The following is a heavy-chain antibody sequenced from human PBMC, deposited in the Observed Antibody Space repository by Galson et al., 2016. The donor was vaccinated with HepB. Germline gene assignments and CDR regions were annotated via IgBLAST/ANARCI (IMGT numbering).Heavy chain of an antibody. CDR3: AKVRDYYGSGSYWKYFDH. V-gene: IGHV3-21*01. CDR1: GFTFSSFH. J-gene: IGHJ4*02. D-gene: IGHD3-10*01. CDR2: ISSGSSYI. Sequence: SLRLSCAASGFTFSSFHMNWVRQAPGKGLEWVSSISSGSSYIYYADSVKGRFTISRDNSKNTLYLQMNSLRAEDTAIYYCAKVRDYYGSGSYWKYFDHWGQGTLVTVSS.